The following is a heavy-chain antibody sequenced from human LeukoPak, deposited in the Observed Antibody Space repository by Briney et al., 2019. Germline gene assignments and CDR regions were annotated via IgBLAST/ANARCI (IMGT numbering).Heavy chain of an antibody. V-gene: IGHV1-2*06. CDR3: GRLERLMSSDHF. CDR1: GYTFTGYY. J-gene: IGHJ4*02. CDR2: INPISGGT. D-gene: IGHD2-8*01. Sequence: ASVKVSCKASGYTFTGYYIHWVRQAPRQGLEWMGRINPISGGTNYAQKFQGRVSMTTDTSINTAYMELNRLTYDDTAVYYCGRLERLMSSDHFWGQGTPVTVSS.